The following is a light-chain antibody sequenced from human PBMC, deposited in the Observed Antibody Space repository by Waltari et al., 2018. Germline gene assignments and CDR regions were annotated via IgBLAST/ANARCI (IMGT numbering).Light chain of an antibody. J-gene: IGLJ1*01. V-gene: IGLV1-44*01. CDR2: SDN. CDR3: GAWDDSLNGYV. Sequence: QSVLTQPPSASGTPGQRVAISCSGSSSNIEPTPVNWYQQLPGTAPKLLIYSDNQRPSGVPDRFSGSKSGTSASLAISGLQSEDEADYYCGAWDDSLNGYVFGTGTKVTVL. CDR1: SSNIEPTP.